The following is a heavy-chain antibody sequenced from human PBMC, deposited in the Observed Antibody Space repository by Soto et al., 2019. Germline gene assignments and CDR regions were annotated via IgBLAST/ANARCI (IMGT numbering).Heavy chain of an antibody. Sequence: ASVNVSCKASGYTFTIYAMHWVLQAPGQRLEWMGWINAGNGNTKYSQKFQGRVTITRDTSASTAYMELSSLRSEDTAVYYCASDPRYYGMDVWGQGTKVTVYS. CDR2: INAGNGNT. CDR1: GYTFTIYA. V-gene: IGHV1-3*01. CDR3: ASDPRYYGMDV. J-gene: IGHJ6*02.